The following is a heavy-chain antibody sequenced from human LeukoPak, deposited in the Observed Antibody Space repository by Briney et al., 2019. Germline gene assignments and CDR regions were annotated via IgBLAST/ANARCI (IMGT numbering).Heavy chain of an antibody. Sequence: SETLSLTCTVSGGSTSSSSYYWGWIRQPPGKGLEWIGSIYYSGSTYYNPSLKSRVTISVDTSKNQFSLKLHSVTAADTAVYFCARDLTSGSYYYDYWGQGTRVTVSS. D-gene: IGHD3-9*01. J-gene: IGHJ4*02. CDR1: GGSTSSSSYY. V-gene: IGHV4-39*07. CDR3: ARDLTSGSYYYDY. CDR2: IYYSGST.